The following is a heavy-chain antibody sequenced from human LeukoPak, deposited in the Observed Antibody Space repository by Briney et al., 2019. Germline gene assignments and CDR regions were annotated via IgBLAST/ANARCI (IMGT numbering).Heavy chain of an antibody. CDR1: GFTFSSYS. V-gene: IGHV3-48*01. Sequence: GGSLRLSCAASGFTFSSYSMNWVRQAPGKGLEWVSYISSSSSTIYYADSVKGRFTISRDNAKNSLYLQMNSLRAEDTAVYYCARRAGDFDYWGQGTLVTVSS. J-gene: IGHJ4*02. D-gene: IGHD3-10*01. CDR2: ISSSSSTI. CDR3: ARRAGDFDY.